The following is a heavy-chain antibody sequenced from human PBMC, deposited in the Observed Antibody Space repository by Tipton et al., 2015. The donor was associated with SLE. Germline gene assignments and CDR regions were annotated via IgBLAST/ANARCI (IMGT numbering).Heavy chain of an antibody. D-gene: IGHD3-10*01. CDR2: INHSGSA. CDR3: ARDPYMVRGVNDAFDI. Sequence: TLSLTCAVYGGSFSGYYWSWIRQPPGKGLEWIGEINHSGSANYNPSHKSRVTISVDTSKNQFSLKLSSVTAADTAVYYCARDPYMVRGVNDAFDIWGQGKMGTDSS. CDR1: GGSFSGYY. V-gene: IGHV4-34*01. J-gene: IGHJ3*02.